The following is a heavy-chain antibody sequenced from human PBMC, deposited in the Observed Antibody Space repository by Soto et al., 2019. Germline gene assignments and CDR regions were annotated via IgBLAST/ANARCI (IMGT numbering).Heavy chain of an antibody. V-gene: IGHV4-59*08. D-gene: IGHD2-2*01. J-gene: IGHJ6*03. CDR2: VFYSGST. Sequence: PSETLSLTCTVSGGSISTYYWSWIRQPPGKGLEWIGYVFYSGSTNYSPSLKSRVSISVDTSKNQFSLRLSSVTAADTAVYYCARLSSSSPNYYYYRDVWGRGTTVTVSS. CDR3: ARLSSSSPNYYYYRDV. CDR1: GGSISTYY.